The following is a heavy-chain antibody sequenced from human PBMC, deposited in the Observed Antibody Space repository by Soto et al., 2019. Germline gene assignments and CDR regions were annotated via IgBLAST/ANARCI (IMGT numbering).Heavy chain of an antibody. CDR3: ARDRDTSGWYRSNY. V-gene: IGHV1-18*01. D-gene: IGHD6-19*01. CDR2: ISGYNGNT. J-gene: IGHJ4*02. Sequence: QVQLVQSGGEVKQPGASVKVSCKTSGYTFSNYGISWVRQAPGQGLEWVGWISGYNGNTKHAQNVQGRVTLTTDTSTSTAYMELRSLTSDDTAVYYCARDRDTSGWYRSNYWGQGTLVIVSS. CDR1: GYTFSNYG.